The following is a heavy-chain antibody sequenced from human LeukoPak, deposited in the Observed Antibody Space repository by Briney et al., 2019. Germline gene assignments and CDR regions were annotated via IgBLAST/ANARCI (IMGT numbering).Heavy chain of an antibody. J-gene: IGHJ4*02. CDR3: AKDVFPYYDILTLSTGFDY. D-gene: IGHD3-9*01. CDR1: GFTFSSYG. V-gene: IGHV3-30*02. CDR2: IRYDGSNK. Sequence: GGSLRLSCAASGFTFSSYGMHWVRQAPGKGLEWVAFIRYDGSNKYYADSVKGRFTISRDNSKNTLYLQMNSLRAEATAVYYCAKDVFPYYDILTLSTGFDYWGQGTLVTVSS.